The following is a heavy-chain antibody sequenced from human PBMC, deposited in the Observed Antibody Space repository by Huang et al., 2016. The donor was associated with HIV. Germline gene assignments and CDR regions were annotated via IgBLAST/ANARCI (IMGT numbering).Heavy chain of an antibody. V-gene: IGHV4-34*02. CDR3: ARRYNSRRDY. J-gene: IGHJ4*02. Sequence: QVQLEQWGAGLLKASETLSLTCAVYGGSFSGYYGNWLRQAPGKGLEWVGEINPSVNLNYNPSLKSRVNMSVETSKSQFSLYLTSLSAADTGTYFCARRYNSRRDYWGRGTLVTVHS. D-gene: IGHD3-22*01. CDR1: GGSFSGYY. CDR2: INPSVNL.